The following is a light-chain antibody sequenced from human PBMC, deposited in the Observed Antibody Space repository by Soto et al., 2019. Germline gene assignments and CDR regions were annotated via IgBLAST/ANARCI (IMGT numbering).Light chain of an antibody. CDR3: SSYTSSSTWV. CDR1: SSDIGAYNY. V-gene: IGLV2-14*03. Sequence: QSALTQPASVSGSPGQSITISCTGTSSDIGAYNYVSWHQQHPGKAPKLMIYDVSYRPPGVSDRFSGSKSGNTASLTISGLQAEDEADYYCSSYTSSSTWVFSGGTQLTVL. CDR2: DVS. J-gene: IGLJ3*02.